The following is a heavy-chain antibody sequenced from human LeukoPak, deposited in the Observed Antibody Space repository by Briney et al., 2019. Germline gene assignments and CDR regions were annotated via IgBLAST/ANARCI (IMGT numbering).Heavy chain of an antibody. Sequence: GGSLRLSCEASGFTFSSYWMHWVRQAPGKGLVWVSRINSDGSSTNYADSVKGRFTISRDNAKNTLYLQMNSLRAEDTAIYYCARPWGSGTYYAFFGYWGQGTLVTVSS. D-gene: IGHD1-26*01. CDR3: ARPWGSGTYYAFFGY. J-gene: IGHJ4*02. V-gene: IGHV3-74*01. CDR2: INSDGSST. CDR1: GFTFSSYW.